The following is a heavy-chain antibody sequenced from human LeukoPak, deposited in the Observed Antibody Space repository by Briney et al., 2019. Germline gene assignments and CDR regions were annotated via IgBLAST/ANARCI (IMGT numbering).Heavy chain of an antibody. CDR3: AKDLYSSSNDY. CDR2: ISANGGST. CDR1: GFTFNIYA. Sequence: GGSLRLSCAVSGFTFNIYAMSWVRQAPGKGLEWVSLISANGGSTYYAGAVKGRFTISRDNSKNTMYLQMNSLRAEDTAIYYCAKDLYSSSNDYWGQGTLVTVYS. V-gene: IGHV3-23*01. J-gene: IGHJ4*02. D-gene: IGHD6-13*01.